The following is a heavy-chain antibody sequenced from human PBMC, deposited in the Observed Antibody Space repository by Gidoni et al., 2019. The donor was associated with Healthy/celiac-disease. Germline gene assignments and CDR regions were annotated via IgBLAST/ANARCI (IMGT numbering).Heavy chain of an antibody. J-gene: IGHJ6*02. D-gene: IGHD6-13*01. CDR2: IKSKTDGGTT. V-gene: IGHV3-15*01. CDR3: TTEQQLVRDGMDV. Sequence: EVQLVESGGGLVKPGGSLRLSCAASGFTFSNAWMSWVRQAPGKGLEWVGRIKSKTDGGTTDYAAPVKGRFTISRDDSKNTLYLQMNSLKTEDTAVYYCTTEQQLVRDGMDVWGQGTTVTVSS. CDR1: GFTFSNAW.